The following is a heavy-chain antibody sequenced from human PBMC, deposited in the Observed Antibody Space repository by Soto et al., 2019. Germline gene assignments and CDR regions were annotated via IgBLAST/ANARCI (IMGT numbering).Heavy chain of an antibody. J-gene: IGHJ6*02. CDR2: IRSNGNTT. CDR1: GFTLSSYA. Sequence: GGSLRLSCSASGFTLSSYAMHWVRQAPGKGLEYVSAIRSNGNTTFYADSVRGRFAVSRDNSKNTLYLQMSSLRTEDTAVYYCVKGPGTYYSYYVMDVWGQGTTVTVSS. V-gene: IGHV3-64D*06. CDR3: VKGPGTYYSYYVMDV.